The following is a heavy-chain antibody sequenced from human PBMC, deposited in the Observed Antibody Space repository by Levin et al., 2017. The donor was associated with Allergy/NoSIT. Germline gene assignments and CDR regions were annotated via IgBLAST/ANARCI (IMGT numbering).Heavy chain of an antibody. V-gene: IGHV1-69*06. CDR2: FIPMFATA. CDR3: AGGGYHDILTGTFAFEI. D-gene: IGHD3-9*01. J-gene: IGHJ3*02. Sequence: KAGGSLRLSCQASGGTFSSYAIHWMRQVHGQGLEWMGGFIPMFATANYAQNLQGRVTIRADKSTSTAYMELSSLRSEDTAIYYCAGGGYHDILTGTFAFEIWGHGTMVTVSS. CDR1: GGTFSSYA.